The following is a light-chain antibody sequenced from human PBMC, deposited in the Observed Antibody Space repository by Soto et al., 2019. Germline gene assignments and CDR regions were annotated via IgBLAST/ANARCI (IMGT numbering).Light chain of an antibody. CDR1: QSIRSY. Sequence: TQSPATLSLSAGERATLSCLASQSIRSYLAWYQQKPGQPPKVLIYGASDRPSGVPPRFSGSGSGTDFTLAISSLQPEDSASYYCLQDVNFPCPFGEGTKVDI. V-gene: IGKV3-11*01. CDR3: LQDVNFPCP. CDR2: GAS. J-gene: IGKJ1*01.